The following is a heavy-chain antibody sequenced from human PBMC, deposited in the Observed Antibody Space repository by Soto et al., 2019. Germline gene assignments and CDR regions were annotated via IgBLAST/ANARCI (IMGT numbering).Heavy chain of an antibody. J-gene: IGHJ3*01. CDR1: GFIFTNYA. CDR2: IGGRGNSA. CDR3: VREGRGSFDF. D-gene: IGHD5-12*01. Sequence: PGWSLRLSCAASGFIFTNYAMNWVRQAPGKGLEWVSVIGGRGNSAYYADSVQGRLTISRDNPKNTLSLQMSSLTADDTAIYYCVREGRGSFDFWGRGTMVTVSS. V-gene: IGHV3-23*01.